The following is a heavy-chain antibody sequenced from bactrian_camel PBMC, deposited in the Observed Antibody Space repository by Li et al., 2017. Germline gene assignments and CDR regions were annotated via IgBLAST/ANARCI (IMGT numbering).Heavy chain of an antibody. V-gene: IGHV3S9*01. CDR3: AARGLGADCSGPRRSSAEYVY. CDR1: GAISNNYC. CDR2: IDSDGTI. D-gene: IGHD3*01. J-gene: IGHJ4*01. Sequence: HVQLVESGGGSVQAGGSLRISCVRSGAISNNYCVGWFRQRPGKAREGVASIDSDGTISYANSVKGRFTISQGNAENTLYLQMNSLKSEDTAMYFCAARGLGADCSGPRRSSAEYVYWGQGTQVTVS.